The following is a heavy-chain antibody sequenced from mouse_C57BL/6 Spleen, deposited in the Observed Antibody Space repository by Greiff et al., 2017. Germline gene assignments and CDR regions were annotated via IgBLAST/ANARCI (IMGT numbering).Heavy chain of an antibody. D-gene: IGHD1-1*01. J-gene: IGHJ4*01. V-gene: IGHV14-2*01. Sequence: VQLKQSGAELVKPGASVKLSCTASGFNIKDYYMHWVKQRTEQGLEWIGRIDPEDGETKYAPKFQGKATITADTSSNTAYLQLSSLTSEDTAVYYCAHYYGSHYYAMDYWGQGTSVTVSS. CDR3: AHYYGSHYYAMDY. CDR1: GFNIKDYY. CDR2: IDPEDGET.